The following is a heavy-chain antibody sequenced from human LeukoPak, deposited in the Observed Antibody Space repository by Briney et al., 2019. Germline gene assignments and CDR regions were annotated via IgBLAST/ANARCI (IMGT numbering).Heavy chain of an antibody. Sequence: GGSLRLSCAASGFTFSGYDMHWVRHATGKGLEWVSAIGTTGDTYYSDSVRGRFTISRENAKNSLDLQMNSLRAGDTAVYYCARSPSYSSSWYALDSWGQGTLVTVSS. J-gene: IGHJ4*02. CDR1: GFTFSGYD. CDR3: ARSPSYSSSWYALDS. D-gene: IGHD6-13*01. V-gene: IGHV3-13*01. CDR2: IGTTGDT.